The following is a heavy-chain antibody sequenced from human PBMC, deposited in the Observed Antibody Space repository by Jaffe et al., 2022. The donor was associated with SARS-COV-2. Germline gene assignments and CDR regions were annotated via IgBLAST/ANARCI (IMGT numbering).Heavy chain of an antibody. Sequence: QVQLVQSGAEVKKPGASVKVSCKASGYTFTSYAMHWVRQAPGQRLEWMGWINAGNGNTKYSQKFQGRVTITRDTSASTAYMELSSLRSEDTAVYYCARPTRKYSSSWYGVGAFDIWGQGTMVTVSS. CDR1: GYTFTSYA. J-gene: IGHJ3*02. CDR2: INAGNGNT. V-gene: IGHV1-3*01. D-gene: IGHD6-13*01. CDR3: ARPTRKYSSSWYGVGAFDI.